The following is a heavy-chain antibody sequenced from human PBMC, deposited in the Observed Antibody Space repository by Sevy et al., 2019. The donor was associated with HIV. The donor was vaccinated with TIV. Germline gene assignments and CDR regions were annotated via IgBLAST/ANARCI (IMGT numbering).Heavy chain of an antibody. CDR3: AGENAWGRGYS. Sequence: TLSLTCTVSGGSITSLYWNWIRQPPGKGLEWIANIYYNGHINYNPSLKSRVTLSLYTSKNQFSLRLSSVTAADTAMYYCAGENAWGRGYSWGQGTLVTVSS. D-gene: IGHD1-26*01. CDR1: GGSITSLY. V-gene: IGHV4-59*08. J-gene: IGHJ4*02. CDR2: IYYNGHI.